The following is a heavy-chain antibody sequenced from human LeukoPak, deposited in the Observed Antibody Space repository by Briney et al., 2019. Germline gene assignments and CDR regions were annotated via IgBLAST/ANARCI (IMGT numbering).Heavy chain of an antibody. Sequence: ASVKVSCKVSGYTLTELSMHWVRQAPGKGLEWMGGFDPEDGETIYAQKFQGRVTMTEDTSTVTAYMELSSLRSEDTAVYYCAAEFGNWNYEGDWGQGTLVTVSS. CDR1: GYTLTELS. J-gene: IGHJ4*02. D-gene: IGHD1-7*01. V-gene: IGHV1-24*01. CDR2: FDPEDGET. CDR3: AAEFGNWNYEGD.